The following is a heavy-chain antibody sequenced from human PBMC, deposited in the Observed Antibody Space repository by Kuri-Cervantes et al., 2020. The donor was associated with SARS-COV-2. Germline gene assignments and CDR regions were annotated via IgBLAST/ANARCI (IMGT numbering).Heavy chain of an antibody. CDR3: ARDRSTMIVVAAPGTERAFDI. D-gene: IGHD3-22*01. J-gene: IGHJ3*02. V-gene: IGHV3-21*01. CDR1: GFTFSSYS. CDR2: ISSSSSYI. Sequence: GGSLRLSCAASGFTFSSYSMNWVRQAPGKGLEWVSSISSSSSYIYYADSVKGRFTISRDNAKNSLYLQMNSLRAEDTAVYYCARDRSTMIVVAAPGTERAFDIWGQGTMVTVSS.